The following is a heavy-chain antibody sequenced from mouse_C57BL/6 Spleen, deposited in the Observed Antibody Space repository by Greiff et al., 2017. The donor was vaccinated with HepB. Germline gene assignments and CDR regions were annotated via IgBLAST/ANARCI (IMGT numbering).Heavy chain of an antibody. V-gene: IGHV5-16*01. CDR2: INYDGSST. CDR1: GFTFSDYY. D-gene: IGHD2-4*01. J-gene: IGHJ3*01. Sequence: EVQLQESEGGLVQPGSSMKLSCTASGFTFSDYYMAWVRQVPEKGLEWVANINYDGSSTYYLDSLKSRFIISRDNAKNILYLQMSSLKSEDTATYYCAREGGYDYPAWFAYWGQGTLVTVSA. CDR3: AREGGYDYPAWFAY.